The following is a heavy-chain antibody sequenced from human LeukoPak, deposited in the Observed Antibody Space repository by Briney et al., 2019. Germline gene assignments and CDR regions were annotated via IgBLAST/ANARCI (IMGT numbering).Heavy chain of an antibody. D-gene: IGHD3-22*01. CDR3: ARSYYDSSGPYDV. V-gene: IGHV4-34*01. J-gene: IGHJ6*04. CDR2: INYSADA. CDR1: GGSLSGYY. Sequence: SETLSLTCAVYGGSLSGYYWSWIRQPPGKGLEWIGEINYSADANYNPSLKSRVTISVDTSKNQFSLKLTSVTAADTAVYYCARSYYDSSGPYDVWGEGTTDTVSS.